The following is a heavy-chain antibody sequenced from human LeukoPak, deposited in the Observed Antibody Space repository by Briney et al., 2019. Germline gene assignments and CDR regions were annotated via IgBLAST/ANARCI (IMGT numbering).Heavy chain of an antibody. CDR3: ARAPGRGRYYFDY. CDR1: GFTFSDYY. CDR2: ISSSGSTI. J-gene: IGHJ4*02. V-gene: IGHV3-11*01. D-gene: IGHD3-10*01. Sequence: GGSLRLSCAASGFTFSDYYMSWIRQAPGKGLEWVSYISSSGSTIYYADCVKGRFTISRDNAKNSLNLQMNSLRAEDTAVYYCARAPGRGRYYFDYWGQGTLVTVSS.